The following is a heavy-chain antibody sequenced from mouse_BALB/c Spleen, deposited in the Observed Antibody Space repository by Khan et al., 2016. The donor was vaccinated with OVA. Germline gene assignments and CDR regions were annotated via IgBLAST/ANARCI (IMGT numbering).Heavy chain of an antibody. J-gene: IGHJ4*01. Sequence: QIQLVQSGPELKKPGGTVKISCKASGYTFTNYGMNWVKQAPGKGLKWMGWINTYTGEPTYADDFKGRFAFSLETSASTAYLQINNLKNEDTATXFGARPPYFSYVLVYWGQGTSVTVSS. D-gene: IGHD2-10*01. V-gene: IGHV9-3-1*01. CDR1: GYTFTNYG. CDR2: INTYTGEP. CDR3: ARPPYFSYVLVY.